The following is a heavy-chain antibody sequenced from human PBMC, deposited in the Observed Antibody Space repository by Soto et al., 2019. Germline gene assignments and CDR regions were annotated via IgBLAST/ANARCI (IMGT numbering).Heavy chain of an antibody. J-gene: IGHJ2*01. CDR2: ISIEKGDT. CDR1: GYSFDTFG. Sequence: QVQVVQSGAEVKKPGASVKVACKASGYSFDTFGMSWVGQAPGQGLEWMGWISIEKGDTNSAQKFQDRVTMTTDTSTSTAYMELRSLTSDDTAVYYCARCYCSVGSCFTCWHFDLWGRGTLVTVSS. CDR3: ARCYCSVGSCFTCWHFDL. D-gene: IGHD2-15*01. V-gene: IGHV1-18*01.